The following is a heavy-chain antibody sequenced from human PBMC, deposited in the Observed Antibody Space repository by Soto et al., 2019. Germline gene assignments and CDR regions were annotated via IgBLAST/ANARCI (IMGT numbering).Heavy chain of an antibody. D-gene: IGHD3-22*01. J-gene: IGHJ4*02. CDR1: GGSISSSSYY. CDR3: ARHVPSSGYSDY. Sequence: QLQLQESGPGLVKPSETLSLTCTVSGGSISSSSYYWGWIRQPPGKGLECIGSIYYSGSTYYNPSLKSRVTISVDTSKNQFSLKLSSVTAADTAVYYCARHVPSSGYSDYWGQGTLVTVSS. V-gene: IGHV4-39*01. CDR2: IYYSGST.